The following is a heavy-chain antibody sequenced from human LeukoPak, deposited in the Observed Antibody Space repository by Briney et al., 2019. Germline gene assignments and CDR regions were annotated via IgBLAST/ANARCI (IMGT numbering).Heavy chain of an antibody. CDR3: ARDGGMDV. Sequence: ASVKVPCKASGYTFTAYYMHWVRQAPGQGLEWMGWINPNDGGTNSAQKFQGRVTMTRDTSISTVYLDLSRLTSDDTAVYYCARDGGMDVWGQGTTVIVSS. CDR1: GYTFTAYY. J-gene: IGHJ6*02. V-gene: IGHV1-2*02. CDR2: INPNDGGT.